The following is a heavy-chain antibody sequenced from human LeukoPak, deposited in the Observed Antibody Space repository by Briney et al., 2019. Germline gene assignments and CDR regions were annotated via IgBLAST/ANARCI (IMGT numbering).Heavy chain of an antibody. J-gene: IGHJ6*02. D-gene: IGHD2-8*01. CDR1: GFTFSRSG. Sequence: GGSLRLSCAASGFTFSRSGMHWVRQAPGKGPEWVAVIWYDGSKQYYTESVKGRLTISRDNSKNTLDLQMSSLRVGDTAVYYCARDTTEGVLSLDVWGQGTTVTVSS. V-gene: IGHV3-33*01. CDR3: ARDTTEGVLSLDV. CDR2: IWYDGSKQ.